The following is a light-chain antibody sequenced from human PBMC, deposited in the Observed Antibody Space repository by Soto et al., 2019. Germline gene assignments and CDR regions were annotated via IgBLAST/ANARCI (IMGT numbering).Light chain of an antibody. V-gene: IGLV2-14*01. CDR1: SSDVGGYNY. Sequence: QSVLTQPASVSGSPGQSITISCTGTSSDVGGYNYVSWYQQHPGKAPKVIIYDVTNRPSGVSNRFSGSKSGNTASLTISGHQFEDEADYYCSSYTSSSTLFGTGTKLTVL. CDR3: SSYTSSSTL. CDR2: DVT. J-gene: IGLJ1*01.